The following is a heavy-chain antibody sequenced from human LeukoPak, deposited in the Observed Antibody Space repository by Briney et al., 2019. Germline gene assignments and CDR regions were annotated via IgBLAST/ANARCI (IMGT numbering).Heavy chain of an antibody. V-gene: IGHV4-31*03. D-gene: IGHD2-15*01. J-gene: IGHJ4*02. Sequence: SETLSLTCTVSGGSISKDDYFWSWIRQHPGKGLEWIGYIYNSGSAYYNPSLKSRVTISVDTSKNQFSLKLSSVTAADTAVYYCARFVKYCSGGSCYSDYWGQGTLVTVSS. CDR1: GGSISKDDYF. CDR3: ARFVKYCSGGSCYSDY. CDR2: IYNSGSA.